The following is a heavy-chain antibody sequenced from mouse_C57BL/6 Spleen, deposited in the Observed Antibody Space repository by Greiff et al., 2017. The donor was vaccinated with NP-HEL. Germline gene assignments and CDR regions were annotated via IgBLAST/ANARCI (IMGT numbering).Heavy chain of an antibody. J-gene: IGHJ2*01. V-gene: IGHV5-4*01. Sequence: EVKLVESGGGLVKPGGSLKLSCAASGFTFSSYAMSWVRQTPEKRLEWVATISDGGSYTYYPDNVKGRFTISRDNAKNNLYLQMSHLKSEDTAMYYCARDRGGTGFDYWGQGTTLTVSS. D-gene: IGHD4-1*01. CDR3: ARDRGGTGFDY. CDR2: ISDGGSYT. CDR1: GFTFSSYA.